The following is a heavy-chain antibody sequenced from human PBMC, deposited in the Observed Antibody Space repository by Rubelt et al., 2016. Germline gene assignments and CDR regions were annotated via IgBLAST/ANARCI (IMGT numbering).Heavy chain of an antibody. CDR3: ARDGTWRD. D-gene: IGHD1-26*01. CDR2: TYYRSKWYN. CDR1: RDSVSSISAT. J-gene: IGHJ4*02. V-gene: IGHV6-1*01. Sequence: QVHLQQSGPGLLKPSQTLSLTCAISRDSVSSISATWNWIRQSPSRGLEWLGRTYYRSKWYNDYAESVKRRITINPDTAKNQVSLQLNAVTPEDTAVYYCARDGTWRDWGQGTLVTVSS.